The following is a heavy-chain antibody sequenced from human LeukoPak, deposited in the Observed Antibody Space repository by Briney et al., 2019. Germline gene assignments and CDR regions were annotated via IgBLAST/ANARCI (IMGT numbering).Heavy chain of an antibody. Sequence: PSETLSLTCTVSGGSISSYYWSWIRQPPGKGLEWIGYIYYSGSTNYNPSLKSRVTISVDTSKNQFSLKLSSVTAADTAVYYCARGQNYYGSGSPQPHYYYYMDVWGKGTTVTISS. V-gene: IGHV4-59*01. CDR2: IYYSGST. J-gene: IGHJ6*03. CDR3: ARGQNYYGSGSPQPHYYYYMDV. D-gene: IGHD3-10*01. CDR1: GGSISSYY.